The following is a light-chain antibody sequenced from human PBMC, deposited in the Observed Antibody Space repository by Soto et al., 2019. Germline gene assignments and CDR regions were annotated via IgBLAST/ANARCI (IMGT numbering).Light chain of an antibody. V-gene: IGKV3-11*01. CDR1: QSISDY. Sequence: EIVLTQSPATLSLSPGERATLSCRASQSISDYLGWYQQKPGQAPRLLIYDASNSATGIPDRFSGSGSGTDFTLTISSLEPEDFAVYYCQQRSDWAFTFGPGTKVDIK. CDR3: QQRSDWAFT. J-gene: IGKJ3*01. CDR2: DAS.